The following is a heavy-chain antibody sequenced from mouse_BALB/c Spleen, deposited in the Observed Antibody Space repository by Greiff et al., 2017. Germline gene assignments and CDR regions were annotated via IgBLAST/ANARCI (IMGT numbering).Heavy chain of an antibody. J-gene: IGHJ2*01. D-gene: IGHD2-2*01. CDR2: INPGSGGT. CDR1: GYAFTNYL. CDR3: ASWRAVAGYAYFDY. Sequence: VQLQQSGAELVRPGTSVKVSCKASGYAFTNYLIEWVKQRPGQGLEWIGVINPGSGGTNYNEKFKGKATLTADKSSSTDYMQLSSLTSDDSAVYFSASWRAVAGYAYFDYGGQGTTLTGSS. V-gene: IGHV1-54*01.